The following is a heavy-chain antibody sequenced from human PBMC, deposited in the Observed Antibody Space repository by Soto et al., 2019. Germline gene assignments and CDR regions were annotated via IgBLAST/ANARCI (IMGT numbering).Heavy chain of an antibody. V-gene: IGHV3-66*04. CDR1: GFTFSSYW. CDR3: ARQPGIAAAGRRRLPGWFDP. D-gene: IGHD6-13*01. Sequence: EVQLVESGGGLVQPGGSLRLSCAVSGFTFSSYWMSWVRQAPGKGLEWVSVIYSGGSTYYADSVKGRFTISRDNSKNTLYLQMNSLRAEDTAVYYCARQPGIAAAGRRRLPGWFDPWGQGTLVTVSS. J-gene: IGHJ5*02. CDR2: IYSGGST.